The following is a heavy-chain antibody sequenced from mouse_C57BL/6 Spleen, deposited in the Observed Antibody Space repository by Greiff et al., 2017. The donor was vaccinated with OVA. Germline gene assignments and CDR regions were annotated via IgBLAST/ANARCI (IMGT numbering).Heavy chain of an antibody. CDR3: VRGWFFMDY. D-gene: IGHD2-3*01. Sequence: EVKVVESGGGLVQPKGSLKLSCAASGFSFNTYAMNWVRQAPGKGLEWVARIRSKSNNYATYYADSVKDRFTISRDDSESMLYLQMNNLKTEDTAMYYCVRGWFFMDYWGQGTSVTVSS. CDR2: IRSKSNNYAT. V-gene: IGHV10-1*01. CDR1: GFSFNTYA. J-gene: IGHJ4*01.